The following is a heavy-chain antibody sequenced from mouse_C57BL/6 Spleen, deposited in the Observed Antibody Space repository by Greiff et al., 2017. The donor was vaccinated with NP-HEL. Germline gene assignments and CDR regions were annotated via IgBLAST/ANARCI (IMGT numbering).Heavy chain of an antibody. CDR1: GYAFTNYL. CDR2: INPGSGGT. V-gene: IGHV1-54*01. CDR3: ARERGNRYFDV. D-gene: IGHD2-1*01. J-gene: IGHJ1*03. Sequence: VQLQQSGAELVRPGPSVKVSCKASGYAFTNYLIEWVKQRPGQGLEWIGVINPGSGGTNYNEKFKGKATLTADKSSSTAYMQLSSLTSEDSAVYFCARERGNRYFDVWGTGTTVTVSS.